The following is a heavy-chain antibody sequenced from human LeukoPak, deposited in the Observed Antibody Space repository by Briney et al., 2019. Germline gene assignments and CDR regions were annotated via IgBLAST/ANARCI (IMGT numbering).Heavy chain of an antibody. J-gene: IGHJ4*02. Sequence: SETLSLTCTVSSGSISSYYWSWIRQPPGKGLEWIGYIYNSGSTSYNPSLKSRVTISVDTSKNQFSLKVSSVTAADTAVYYCARGSTVTPYYFDYWAWEPWSPSPQ. V-gene: IGHV4-59*01. D-gene: IGHD4-17*01. CDR3: ARGSTVTPYYFDY. CDR2: IYNSGST. CDR1: SGSISSYY.